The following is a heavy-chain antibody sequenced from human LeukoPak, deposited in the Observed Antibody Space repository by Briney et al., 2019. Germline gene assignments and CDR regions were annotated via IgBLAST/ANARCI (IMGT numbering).Heavy chain of an antibody. Sequence: PGGSLRLSCAASGFTFSSYGMHWVRQAPGKGLEWVAFIRYDGSNKYYADSVKGRFTISRDNSKNTLYLQMSSLRAEDTAVYYCANNNAATFDYWGQGTLVTVSS. V-gene: IGHV3-30*02. CDR3: ANNNAATFDY. D-gene: IGHD1/OR15-1a*01. J-gene: IGHJ4*02. CDR1: GFTFSSYG. CDR2: IRYDGSNK.